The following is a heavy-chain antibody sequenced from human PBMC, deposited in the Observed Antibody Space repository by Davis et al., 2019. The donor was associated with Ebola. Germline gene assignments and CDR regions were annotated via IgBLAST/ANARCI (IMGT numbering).Heavy chain of an antibody. J-gene: IGHJ6*02. CDR3: ARIEWPYYYYGMDV. Sequence: MPSETLSLTCTVSGASISSYYWSWIRQPPGKGLEWIGYIYYSGSTNYNPSLKSRVTISVDTSKNQFSLKLSSVTAADTAVYYCARIEWPYYYYGMDVWGQGTTVTVSS. CDR1: GASISSYY. D-gene: IGHD3-3*01. CDR2: IYYSGST. V-gene: IGHV4-59*12.